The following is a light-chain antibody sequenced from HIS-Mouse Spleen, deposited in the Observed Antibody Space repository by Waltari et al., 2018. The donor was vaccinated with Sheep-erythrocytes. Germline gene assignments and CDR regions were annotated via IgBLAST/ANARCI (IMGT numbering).Light chain of an antibody. CDR1: QSISSY. J-gene: IGKJ3*01. V-gene: IGKV1-39*01. Sequence: DIQMTQSPSSLSASVGDRVTITCRASQSISSYLNWYQQKPGKAPKLLIYAASSLQSGVPSRFSGSGSGTDFTLTISSLQPKDFATYYCQQSYSTPQFTFGPGTKVDIK. CDR2: AAS. CDR3: QQSYSTPQFT.